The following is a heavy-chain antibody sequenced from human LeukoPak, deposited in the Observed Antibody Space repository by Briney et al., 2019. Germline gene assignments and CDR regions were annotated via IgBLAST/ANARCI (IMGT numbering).Heavy chain of an antibody. J-gene: IGHJ6*03. CDR1: GGSMSSYY. CDR2: IYYTGST. CDR3: GRAEELSVGSPPLYYYYLDA. V-gene: IGHV4-59*01. D-gene: IGHD1-26*01. Sequence: SETLSLTCSVSGGSMSSYYWNWIRHTPGKGLEWIGYIYYTGSTNYSPSFKSRVTISLDTSKKQIFLNMNSATAADTAVYYCGRAEELSVGSPPLYYYYLDAWGKGTAVTVSS.